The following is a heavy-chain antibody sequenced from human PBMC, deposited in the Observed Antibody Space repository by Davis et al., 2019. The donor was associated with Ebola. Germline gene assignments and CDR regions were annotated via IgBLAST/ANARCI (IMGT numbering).Heavy chain of an antibody. CDR1: GFSSSYDW. CDR3: ARFGSAWSRSY. D-gene: IGHD6-19*01. Sequence: GESLNISCTASGFSSSYDWVHWVRQPPGKGLEWLARINTDGSFTGYVESVKGRFTIYRDNAKNTLYLQMNSLRVEDTAVYFCARFGSAWSRSYWGQGTLVTVSS. V-gene: IGHV3-74*01. CDR2: INTDGSFT. J-gene: IGHJ4*02.